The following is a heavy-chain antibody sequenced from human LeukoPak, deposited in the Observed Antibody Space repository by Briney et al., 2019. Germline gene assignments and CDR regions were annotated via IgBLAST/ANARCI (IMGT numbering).Heavy chain of an antibody. CDR2: IYYSGST. D-gene: IGHD3-22*01. CDR1: GGSISSYY. Sequence: SETLSLTCTVSGGSISSYYWSWIRQPPGKGLEWVGYIYYSGSTNYNPSLKSRVTISVDTSKNQFSLKLSSVTAADTAVYYCARHHPSWYYYDSSGYPTLGWFDPWGQGTLVTVSS. CDR3: ARHHPSWYYYDSSGYPTLGWFDP. J-gene: IGHJ5*02. V-gene: IGHV4-59*08.